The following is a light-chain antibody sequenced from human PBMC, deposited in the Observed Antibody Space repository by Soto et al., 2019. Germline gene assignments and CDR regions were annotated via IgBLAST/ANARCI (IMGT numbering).Light chain of an antibody. V-gene: IGKV1-17*01. J-gene: IGKJ1*01. CDR2: NAF. Sequence: DIQMTQSPSSLSASVGDRVTITCRASQGIRNHLLGWYQQKPGKAPKCLIYNAFSLQSGVPSRFSGSGSGTEFTLTISSLQPEDFAVYYCQQYNDWVLWTFGQGTKVEIK. CDR1: QGIRNH. CDR3: QQYNDWVLWT.